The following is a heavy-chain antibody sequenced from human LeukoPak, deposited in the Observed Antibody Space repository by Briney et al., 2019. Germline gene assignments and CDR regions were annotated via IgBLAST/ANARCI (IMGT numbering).Heavy chain of an antibody. D-gene: IGHD2-2*01. V-gene: IGHV3-74*01. CDR1: GFTFSNYW. J-gene: IGHJ6*03. Sequence: GGSLRLSCAASGFTFSNYWMHWVRQAPGKGLVWVSHINTGGSSTNYADSVKGRFIISRDNAKSTLYLQMSSLRAEDTAVYYCARDPRYCATTPCYSHMDVWGKGTTVTVSS. CDR2: INTGGSST. CDR3: ARDPRYCATTPCYSHMDV.